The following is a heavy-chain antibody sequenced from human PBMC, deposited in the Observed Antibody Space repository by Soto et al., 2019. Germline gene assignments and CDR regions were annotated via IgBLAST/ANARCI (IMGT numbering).Heavy chain of an antibody. V-gene: IGHV3-23*01. J-gene: IGHJ4*02. D-gene: IGHD3-16*02. Sequence: PGGSLRLCCAASGFTFSSYAMSGVRQAPGKGLEWVSAISGSGGSTYYADSVKGRFTISRDNSKNTLYLQMNSLRAEDTAVYYCAKDSPDMITFGGVIVQTKQPFDYWGQGTLVTVSS. CDR2: ISGSGGST. CDR1: GFTFSSYA. CDR3: AKDSPDMITFGGVIVQTKQPFDY.